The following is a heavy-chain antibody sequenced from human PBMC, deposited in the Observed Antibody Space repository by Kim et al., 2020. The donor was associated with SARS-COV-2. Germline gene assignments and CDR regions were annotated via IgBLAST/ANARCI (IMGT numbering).Heavy chain of an antibody. J-gene: IGHJ4*02. CDR1: GFTFSSYG. CDR3: ARDGGGITIFGVVINYFDY. V-gene: IGHV3-33*01. Sequence: GGSLRLSCAASGFTFSSYGMHWVRQAPGKGLEWVAVIWYDGSNKYYADSVKGRFTISRDNSKNTLYLQMNSLRAEDTAVYYCARDGGGITIFGVVINYFDYCGQGTLVTVSS. D-gene: IGHD3-3*01. CDR2: IWYDGSNK.